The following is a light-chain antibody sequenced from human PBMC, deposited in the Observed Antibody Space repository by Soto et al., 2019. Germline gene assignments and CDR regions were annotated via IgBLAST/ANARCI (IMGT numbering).Light chain of an antibody. V-gene: IGKV2-28*01. CDR2: LGS. Sequence: DIVMTQSPLSLPVTPGEPASISCRSSQSLLHSNGFNYLDWYLQKPGQSPQLLIFLGSNRASGVTDKFSGSGSGTDFTLKISRVGAEDVGVYYCMQALQTPLTFGGGTKVDIK. J-gene: IGKJ4*01. CDR3: MQALQTPLT. CDR1: QSLLHSNGFNY.